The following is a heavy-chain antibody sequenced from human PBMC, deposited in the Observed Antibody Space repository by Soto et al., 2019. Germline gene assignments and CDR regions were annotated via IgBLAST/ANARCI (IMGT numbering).Heavy chain of an antibody. D-gene: IGHD3-22*01. CDR3: ARHNPDGGYYDF. CDR1: GGSISGYY. V-gene: IGHV4-59*01. CDR2: IFYNGNA. J-gene: IGHJ4*02. Sequence: SETLSLTCIVSGGSISGYYWSWIRQPPGERLQYIGYIFYNGNANYSPSLRSRLTISVDTSKNHFSLMLSSVTAADTAVYCCARHNPDGGYYDFWGRGILVTVSS.